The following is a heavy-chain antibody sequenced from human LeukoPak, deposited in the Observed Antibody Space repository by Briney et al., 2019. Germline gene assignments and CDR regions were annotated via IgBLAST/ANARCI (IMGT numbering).Heavy chain of an antibody. J-gene: IGHJ4*02. V-gene: IGHV4-31*03. CDR3: ARTYCSGGSCYSERFDY. CDR2: IYYSGST. D-gene: IGHD2-15*01. CDR1: GGSISSGGYY. Sequence: SQTLSLTCTVSGGSISSGGYYWSWIRQHPGKGLEWIGYIYYSGSTYYNPSLKSRVTISVDTSKNQFSLKLSSVTAADTAVYYCARTYCSGGSCYSERFDYWGQGTLVTVSS.